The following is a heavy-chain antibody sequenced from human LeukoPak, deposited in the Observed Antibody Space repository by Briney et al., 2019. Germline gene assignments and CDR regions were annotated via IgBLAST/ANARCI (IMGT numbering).Heavy chain of an antibody. CDR2: IDPHSGGT. J-gene: IGHJ3*01. Sequence: ASVKVSCKASGYTFIDYYIHWVRQAPGQGLEWMGCIDPHSGGTKYEQKLQGRVTMTRDTSINTAYMELSRLRSDDTTVFYCAREYYDSSGTKYAFDLWGRGTMVTVSS. CDR3: AREYYDSSGTKYAFDL. D-gene: IGHD3-22*01. V-gene: IGHV1-2*02. CDR1: GYTFIDYY.